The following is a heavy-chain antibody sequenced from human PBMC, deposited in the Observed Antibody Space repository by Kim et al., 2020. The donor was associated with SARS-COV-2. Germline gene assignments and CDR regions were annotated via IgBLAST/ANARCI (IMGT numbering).Heavy chain of an antibody. Sequence: PSETLSLTCAVYGGSFNDYYWTWIRKPPGKGLEWIGEINHIGSTKYNPSLKSRVTMSVDTSKNQLSLKLSSVTAADTAMYYCAKHDARYCSGGNCWYFDYWGQGTLVTVSS. CDR3: AKHDARYCSGGNCWYFDY. CDR2: INHIGST. V-gene: IGHV4-34*01. J-gene: IGHJ4*02. CDR1: GGSFNDYY. D-gene: IGHD2-15*01.